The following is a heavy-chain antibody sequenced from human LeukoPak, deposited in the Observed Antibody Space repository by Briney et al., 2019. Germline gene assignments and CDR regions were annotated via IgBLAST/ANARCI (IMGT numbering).Heavy chain of an antibody. J-gene: IGHJ4*02. CDR1: GGSFSGYY. CDR2: INHSGST. D-gene: IGHD3-9*01. V-gene: IGHV4-34*01. Sequence: SETLSLTCAVYGGSFSGYYWSWIRQPPGKGLEWIGEINHSGSTNYNPSLKSRVTISVDMSKNQFSLKLSSVTAADTAVYYCARDPFNWSTTGGDYWGQGTLVTVSS. CDR3: ARDPFNWSTTGGDY.